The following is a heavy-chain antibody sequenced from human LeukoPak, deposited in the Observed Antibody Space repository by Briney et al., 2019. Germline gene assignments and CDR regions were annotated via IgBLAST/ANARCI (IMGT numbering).Heavy chain of an antibody. J-gene: IGHJ3*02. CDR3: AKEGSGSTKWDAFDI. CDR1: GASISSYY. Sequence: SETLSLTCTVSGASISSYYWSWIRQPPGKGLEWIGYIYYSGSTTYNPSLKSRVTISVDTSKNQFSLKLSSVTAADTAVYYCAKEGSGSTKWDAFDIWGQGTMVTVSS. V-gene: IGHV4-59*01. D-gene: IGHD3-10*01. CDR2: IYYSGST.